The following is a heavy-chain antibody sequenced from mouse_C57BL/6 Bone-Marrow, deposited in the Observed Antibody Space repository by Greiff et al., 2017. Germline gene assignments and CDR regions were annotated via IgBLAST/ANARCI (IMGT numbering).Heavy chain of an antibody. V-gene: IGHV1-78*01. J-gene: IGHJ2*01. Sequence: QVTLQQSDAELVKPGASVKISCKVSGYTFTDHTIHWMKQRPDQGLEGIGYIYPRDGSTKYNEKFKGKATLTADKSSRTAYMQLNSLTSEDSAVFCCARGGLLYFDYWGQGTTLTVSS. CDR1: GYTFTDHT. D-gene: IGHD2-3*01. CDR3: ARGGLLYFDY. CDR2: IYPRDGST.